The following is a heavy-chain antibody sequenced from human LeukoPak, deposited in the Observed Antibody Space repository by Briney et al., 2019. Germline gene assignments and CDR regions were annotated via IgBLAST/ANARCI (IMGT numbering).Heavy chain of an antibody. J-gene: IGHJ6*02. V-gene: IGHV3-21*01. CDR1: GFTFSSYS. CDR2: ISSNSSYI. Sequence: PGGSLRLSCAASGFTFSSYSMNWVRQATGQGLEWVSSISSNSSYIYYADSVKGRFTISRDNAKNSLYLQMNSLRAEDTAVYYCARGGYCSSTSCYLDAMDVWGQGTTVTVSS. CDR3: ARGGYCSSTSCYLDAMDV. D-gene: IGHD2-2*01.